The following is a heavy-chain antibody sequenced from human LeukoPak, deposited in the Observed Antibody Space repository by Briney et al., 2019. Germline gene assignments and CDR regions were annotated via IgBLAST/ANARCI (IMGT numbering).Heavy chain of an antibody. D-gene: IGHD6-13*01. CDR2: TYYRSKWYN. CDR1: GGSVSSNSAA. J-gene: IGHJ4*02. Sequence: SQTLSLTCAISGGSVSSNSAAWNWIRHSPSRGLEWLGRTYYRSKWYNDYAVSVKSRITINPDTSKNQSSLQLNSVTPEDTAVYYCARSRLRYSSSWYFDYWGQGTLVTVSS. V-gene: IGHV6-1*01. CDR3: ARSRLRYSSSWYFDY.